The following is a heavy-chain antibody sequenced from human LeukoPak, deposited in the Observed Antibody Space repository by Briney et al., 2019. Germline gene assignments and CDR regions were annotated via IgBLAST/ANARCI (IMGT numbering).Heavy chain of an antibody. V-gene: IGHV3-30*03. Sequence: GGCLRLSCAASGFTFSTFGMHWVRQAPGKGLEWVAVILYGGTNKYYGDSVKGQFTISRDNAKNSLYLQINSLRAEDTAVYYCARDPAYCGGDCYSVYQYAFDIWGQGTRVTVSS. CDR1: GFTFSTFG. CDR3: ARDPAYCGGDCYSVYQYAFDI. J-gene: IGHJ3*02. CDR2: ILYGGTNK. D-gene: IGHD2-21*02.